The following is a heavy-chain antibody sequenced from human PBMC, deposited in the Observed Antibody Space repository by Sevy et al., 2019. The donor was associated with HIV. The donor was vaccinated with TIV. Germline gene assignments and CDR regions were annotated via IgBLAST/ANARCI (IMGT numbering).Heavy chain of an antibody. D-gene: IGHD3-10*01. CDR2: IRYDGSTK. Sequence: GGSLRLSCAASGFTFRNYGMHWVRQAPGKGLEWLTFIRYDGSTKYYADSVKGGFTISRDNSENTLYLHMNSLRPEDTALYYCAKGLGMVQGALLSDDVWGQGTMVTVSS. V-gene: IGHV3-30*02. CDR3: AKGLGMVQGALLSDDV. J-gene: IGHJ3*01. CDR1: GFTFRNYG.